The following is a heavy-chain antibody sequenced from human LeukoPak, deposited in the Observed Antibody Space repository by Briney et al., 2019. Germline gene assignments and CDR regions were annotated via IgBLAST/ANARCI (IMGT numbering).Heavy chain of an antibody. V-gene: IGHV3-30*02. CDR2: IRYDGSNK. CDR1: GFTFSSYG. D-gene: IGHD6-13*01. J-gene: IGHJ4*02. Sequence: PGGSLRLSCAASGFTFSSYGMHWVRQAPGKGLEWVAFIRYDGSNKYYADSVKGRFTISRDNSKNTLYLQMNSLRAEDTAVYYCAKAKKGRYSRHYGGADLYYFDYWGQGTLVTVSS. CDR3: AKAKKGRYSRHYGGADLYYFDY.